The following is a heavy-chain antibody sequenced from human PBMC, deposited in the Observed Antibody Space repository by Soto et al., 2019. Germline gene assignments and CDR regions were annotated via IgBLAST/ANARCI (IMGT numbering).Heavy chain of an antibody. Sequence: GGSLRLSCAASGFTFSSYGMHWVRQAPGKGLEWVAVIWYDGSNKYYADSVKGRFTISRDNSKNTLYLQMNSLRAEDTAVYYCARDGSWYKDYYYYGMDVWGQGTTVTVSS. CDR1: GFTFSSYG. V-gene: IGHV3-33*01. D-gene: IGHD6-13*01. CDR2: IWYDGSNK. J-gene: IGHJ6*02. CDR3: ARDGSWYKDYYYYGMDV.